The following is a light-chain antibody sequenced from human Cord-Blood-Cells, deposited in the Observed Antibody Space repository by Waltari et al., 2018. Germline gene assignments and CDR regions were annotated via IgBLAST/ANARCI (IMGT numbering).Light chain of an antibody. J-gene: IGLJ3*02. CDR3: AAWDDSLNGWV. CDR1: SSNIGSNT. Sequence: QSVLTQPPSASGTPGQRVTISCSGSSSNIGSNTVNWYQQLPGTAPKLRIFSNNQRPSGVPSRFAGSKSGTSDSVAFSGLQSEDEADYYCAAWDDSLNGWVFGGGTKLTFI. CDR2: SNN. V-gene: IGLV1-44*01.